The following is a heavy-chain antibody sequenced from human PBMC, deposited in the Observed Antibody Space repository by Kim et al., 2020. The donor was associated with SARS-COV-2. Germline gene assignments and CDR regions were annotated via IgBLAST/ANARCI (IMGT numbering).Heavy chain of an antibody. D-gene: IGHD2-2*02. J-gene: IGHJ5*02. CDR3: ARVPPPDVGPAAITTGTWFDP. Sequence: SETLSLTCTVSGGSISSSSYYWGWIRQPPGKGLEWIGSIYYSGSTYYNPSLKSRVTISVDTSKNQFSLKLSSVTAADTAVYYCARVPPPDVGPAAITTGTWFDPWGQGTLVTVSS. CDR2: IYYSGST. CDR1: GGSISSSSYY. V-gene: IGHV4-39*01.